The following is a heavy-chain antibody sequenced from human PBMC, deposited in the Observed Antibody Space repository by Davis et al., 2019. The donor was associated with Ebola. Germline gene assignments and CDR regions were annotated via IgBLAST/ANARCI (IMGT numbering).Heavy chain of an antibody. J-gene: IGHJ5*02. V-gene: IGHV4-38-2*02. CDR2: IHHTESP. CDR1: GYSISSGYY. Sequence: MPSETLSLTCTVSGYSISSGYYWGWIRQPPGKGLEWMGGIHHTESPYYNPSLKSRLTISVDTSKNQFSLKLSSVTAADTAVYYCARLSGGRGNWFDPWGQGTLVTVSS. D-gene: IGHD3-10*01. CDR3: ARLSGGRGNWFDP.